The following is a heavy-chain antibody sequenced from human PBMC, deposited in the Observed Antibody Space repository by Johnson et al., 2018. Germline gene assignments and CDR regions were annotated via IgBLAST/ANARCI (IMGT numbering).Heavy chain of an antibody. D-gene: IGHD4-11*01. J-gene: IGHJ6*03. V-gene: IGHV3-30*18. CDR3: AKDPRSYSNYMDV. CDR1: GFTFITYG. Sequence: VQLLETGGGVVQPGRSLRLSCAASGFTFITYGMHWVRQAPGKGLAWVAVISYDGSNKYYADSVKGRFTISRDNSKNTLYLTMNSLRAEDTAVYYCAKDPRSYSNYMDVWGKGTTVTVSS. CDR2: ISYDGSNK.